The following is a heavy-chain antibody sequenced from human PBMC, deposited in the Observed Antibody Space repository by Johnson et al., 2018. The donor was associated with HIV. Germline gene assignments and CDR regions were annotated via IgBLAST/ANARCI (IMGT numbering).Heavy chain of an antibody. CDR1: GFTFDDYA. V-gene: IGHV3-9*01. CDR2: VNWNGDST. CDR3: AGDGRYCSGGGCPDAFDM. J-gene: IGHJ3*02. Sequence: VQLVESGGGLVQPGRSLRLSCAASGFTFDDYAMHWVRQAPGKGLEWVSGVNWNGDSTGYADSVKGRFTISRDNSKNTLYLQMNSLRAEDTAVYYCAGDGRYCSGGGCPDAFDMWGQGTMVTVSS. D-gene: IGHD2-15*01.